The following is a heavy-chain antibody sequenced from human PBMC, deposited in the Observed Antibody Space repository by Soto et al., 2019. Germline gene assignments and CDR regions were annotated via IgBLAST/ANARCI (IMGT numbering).Heavy chain of an antibody. V-gene: IGHV3-33*01. J-gene: IGHJ6*02. D-gene: IGHD3-10*01. CDR1: GFTFSSYG. CDR3: ARDWLGMDV. CDR2: IWYDGSNK. Sequence: QVQLVESGGGVVQPGRSLRLSCAASGFTFSSYGMHWVRQAPGKGLEWVAVIWYDGSNKYYADSVKGRFTISGDNSKNTLYLQMNSLRAEDTAVYYCARDWLGMDVWGQGTTVTVSS.